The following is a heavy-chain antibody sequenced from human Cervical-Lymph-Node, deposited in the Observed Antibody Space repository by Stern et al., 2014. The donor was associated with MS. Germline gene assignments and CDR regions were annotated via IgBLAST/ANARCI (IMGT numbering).Heavy chain of an antibody. CDR2: IYTSGTT. Sequence: QVQLQESGPGLVKPSQTLSLTCTVSGGSISSGTYYWNWIRQPAGKGLEWIGRIYTSGTTDYNPSLKSRVTLSLDTSKNQFSLRLSSVTAADTAVYYCARKGDVWGQGTTVTVSS. J-gene: IGHJ6*01. CDR1: GGSISSGTYY. CDR3: ARKGDV. V-gene: IGHV4-61*02.